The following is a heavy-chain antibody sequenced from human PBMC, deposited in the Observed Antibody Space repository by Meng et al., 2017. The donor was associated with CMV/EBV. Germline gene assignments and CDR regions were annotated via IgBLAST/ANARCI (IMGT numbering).Heavy chain of an antibody. CDR1: GGSFSGYY. CDR3: ARKAQDCSSTSCYHFDI. J-gene: IGHJ3*02. D-gene: IGHD2-2*01. V-gene: IGHV4-34*01. Sequence: SETLSLTCAVYGGSFSGYYWSWIRQPPGKGLEWIGEINHSGSTNYNPSLKSRVTISVDTSENQFSLKLSSVTAADTAVYYCARKAQDCSSTSCYHFDIWGQGTMVTVSS. CDR2: INHSGST.